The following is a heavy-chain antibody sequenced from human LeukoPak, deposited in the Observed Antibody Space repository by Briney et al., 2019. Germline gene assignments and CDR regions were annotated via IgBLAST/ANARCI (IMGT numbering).Heavy chain of an antibody. CDR2: ISSSSSYI. J-gene: IGHJ3*02. D-gene: IGHD6-19*01. CDR3: ARDWQDSSGWSRGNDAFDI. V-gene: IGHV3-21*06. CDR1: GFTFSTYS. Sequence: PGGSLRLSCAASGFTFSTYSMNWVRQAPGKGLEWVSFISSSSSYIYYTDSVKGRFTISRDNAKNSLYLQMNSLRAEDTAVYYCARDWQDSSGWSRGNDAFDIWGQGTLVTVSS.